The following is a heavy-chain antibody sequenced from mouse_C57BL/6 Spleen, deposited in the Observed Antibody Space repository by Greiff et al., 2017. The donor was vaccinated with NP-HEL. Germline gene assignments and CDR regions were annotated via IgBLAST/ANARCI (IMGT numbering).Heavy chain of an antibody. V-gene: IGHV10-1*01. J-gene: IGHJ4*01. Sequence: EVQLVESGGGLVQPKGSLKLSCAASGFSFNTYAMNWVRQAPGKGLEWVARIRSKSNNYATYYADSVKDRFTISRDDSDSMLYLQMNNLKTEDTAMYYCVRGGPYYSKQGDYYAMDYWGQGTSVTVSS. D-gene: IGHD2-5*01. CDR2: IRSKSNNYAT. CDR3: VRGGPYYSKQGDYYAMDY. CDR1: GFSFNTYA.